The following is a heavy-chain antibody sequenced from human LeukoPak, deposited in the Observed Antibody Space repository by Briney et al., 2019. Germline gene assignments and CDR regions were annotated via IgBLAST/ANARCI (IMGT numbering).Heavy chain of an antibody. Sequence: GESLKISCKGSGYSFTNYWIGWVRQMPGKGLEWMGIIYPADSDIRYSPSFQGEVIMSVDTSISTAYLQWSSLKASDTAMYYCATIFGVAISGAFDVWGQGTMVTFSS. J-gene: IGHJ3*01. CDR3: ATIFGVAISGAFDV. CDR1: GYSFTNYW. D-gene: IGHD3-3*01. V-gene: IGHV5-51*01. CDR2: IYPADSDI.